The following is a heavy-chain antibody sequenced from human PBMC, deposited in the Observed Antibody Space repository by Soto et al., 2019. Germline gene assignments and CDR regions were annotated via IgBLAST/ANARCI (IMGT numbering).Heavy chain of an antibody. Sequence: GGSLRLSCAASGFTFSSYGMHWVRQAPGKGLEWVAVIWFDGSNKHYADSVKGRFTISRDNSKNTVSLQVNTLRAEDTAVYYCARDSDTYYYDSSGYYIDYWGRGTLVTVSS. CDR1: GFTFSSYG. V-gene: IGHV3-33*01. D-gene: IGHD3-22*01. CDR3: ARDSDTYYYDSSGYYIDY. CDR2: IWFDGSNK. J-gene: IGHJ4*02.